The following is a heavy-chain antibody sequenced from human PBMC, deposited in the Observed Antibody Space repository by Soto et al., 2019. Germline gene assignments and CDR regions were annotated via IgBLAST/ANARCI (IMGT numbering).Heavy chain of an antibody. Sequence: EVQLVESGGGLVQPGGSLKLSCAASGFTFSSFEMNWVRQAPGKGLEWVSYISNSGRIIYYADSVKGRFTISRDDAKNSLYLQMNSLRAEHTAVYYCAREWGTSIAAAFDYWGQGTLVTVSS. V-gene: IGHV3-48*03. D-gene: IGHD6-6*01. J-gene: IGHJ4*02. CDR2: ISNSGRII. CDR1: GFTFSSFE. CDR3: AREWGTSIAAAFDY.